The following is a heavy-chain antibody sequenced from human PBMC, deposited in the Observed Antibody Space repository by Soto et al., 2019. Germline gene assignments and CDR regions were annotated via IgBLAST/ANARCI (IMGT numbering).Heavy chain of an antibody. CDR2: IYYSGST. V-gene: IGHV4-59*01. CDR1: GGSISSYY. CDR3: AREGFDP. J-gene: IGHJ5*02. Sequence: SETLSLTCTVSGGSISSYYWSWIRQPPGKGLEWIGYIYYSGSTNYNPSLKSRVTISVDTSKNQFSLKLSSVTAADTAVYYCAREGFDPWGQGTLVTVSS.